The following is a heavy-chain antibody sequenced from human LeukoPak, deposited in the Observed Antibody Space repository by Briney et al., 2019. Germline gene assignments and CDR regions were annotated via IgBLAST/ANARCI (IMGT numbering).Heavy chain of an antibody. CDR1: GFTFSNCW. V-gene: IGHV3-7*01. Sequence: GGSLRLSCAASGFTFSNCWMSWVRQTPGKGLEWVANINQDASEKYYVDSVKGRFTISRDNAKNTLYLQMNSLRAEDTAVYYCAREEMATVDYWGQGTLVTVSS. D-gene: IGHD5-12*01. J-gene: IGHJ4*02. CDR3: AREEMATVDY. CDR2: INQDASEK.